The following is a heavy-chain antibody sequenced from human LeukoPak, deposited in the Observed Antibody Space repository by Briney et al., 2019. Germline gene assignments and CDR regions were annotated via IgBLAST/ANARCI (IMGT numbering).Heavy chain of an antibody. CDR3: VRHFRYGWNEPFGY. CDR2: INHSGST. Sequence: SETLSLTCAVNGGSFSGYYWSWIRQPPGKSLEWIGQINHSGSTYYNPSLKSRVTISVDTAKNQFSLRLRSATAADTAVYYCVRHFRYGWNEPFGYWGQGSLVTVSS. V-gene: IGHV4-34*01. D-gene: IGHD1-20*01. J-gene: IGHJ4*02. CDR1: GGSFSGYY.